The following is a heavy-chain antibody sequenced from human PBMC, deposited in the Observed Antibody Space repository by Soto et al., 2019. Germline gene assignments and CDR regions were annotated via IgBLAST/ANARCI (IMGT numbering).Heavy chain of an antibody. J-gene: IGHJ4*02. Sequence: QLQLQESGPGLVKPSETLSLTCTVSGGSISSSSYYWGWIRQPPGKGLEWIGGFYSSGSTDYNPSLKSRVTISVDTSKNQFSLKLNSVTAADTAVYYCARLAVGLADYWGQGILVTVSS. CDR2: FYSSGST. D-gene: IGHD6-19*01. CDR1: GGSISSSSYY. CDR3: ARLAVGLADY. V-gene: IGHV4-39*01.